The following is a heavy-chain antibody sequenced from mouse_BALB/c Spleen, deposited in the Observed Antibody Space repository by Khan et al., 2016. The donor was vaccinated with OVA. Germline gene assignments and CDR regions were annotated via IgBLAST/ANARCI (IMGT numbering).Heavy chain of an antibody. V-gene: IGHV9-1*02. CDR2: INPYTGEP. CDR3: ARFRDYYGSSSYYFDY. D-gene: IGHD1-1*01. Sequence: QIQLVQSGPELKKPGETVKISCKASGYTFTNYGMNWMKQAPGKGLKWMGWINPYTGEPTYAGDFKGRFAFSLETSATTAYLQINNLKNEDMATYFCARFRDYYGSSSYYFDYWGQGTTLTVSS. J-gene: IGHJ2*01. CDR1: GYTFTNYG.